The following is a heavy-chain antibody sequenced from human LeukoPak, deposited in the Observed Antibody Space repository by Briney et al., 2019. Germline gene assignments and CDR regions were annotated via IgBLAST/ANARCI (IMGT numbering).Heavy chain of an antibody. V-gene: IGHV3-9*01. J-gene: IGHJ4*02. Sequence: GGSLRLSCVASGFTFDDYAMHWIRQAPGKGLEWVSGISWNSGSIGYADSVKGRFTISRDNAKNSLYLQMNSLRAEDTAVYYCARDQSGSSRPFDYWGQGTLVTVSS. CDR2: ISWNSGSI. CDR1: GFTFDDYA. CDR3: ARDQSGSSRPFDY. D-gene: IGHD6-13*01.